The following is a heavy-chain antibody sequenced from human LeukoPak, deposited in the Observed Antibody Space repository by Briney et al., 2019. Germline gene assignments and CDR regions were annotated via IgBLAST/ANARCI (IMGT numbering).Heavy chain of an antibody. Sequence: GGSLRLSCAASGFTVRSNYMSWVRQAPGKGLEWVSVIYSGGSTYYADSVKGRFTISRDNSKNTLYLQMNSLRAEDTAVYYCARVGELVAFDIWGQGTMVTVSS. CDR1: GFTVRSNY. J-gene: IGHJ3*02. V-gene: IGHV3-53*01. CDR2: IYSGGST. CDR3: ARVGELVAFDI. D-gene: IGHD2-15*01.